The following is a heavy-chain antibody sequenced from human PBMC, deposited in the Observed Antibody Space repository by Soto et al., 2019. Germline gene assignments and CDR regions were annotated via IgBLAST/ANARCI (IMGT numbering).Heavy chain of an antibody. CDR2: IIPIFGTA. CDR1: GGTFSIYA. D-gene: IGHD6-19*01. V-gene: IGHV1-69*06. Sequence: SVKVSCKASGGTFSIYAISWVRQAPGQGLEWMGGIIPIFGTANYAQKFQGRVTITADKSTSTAYMELSSLRSEDTAVYYCARDESLYSSGFNWFDPWGRGTLVT. J-gene: IGHJ5*02. CDR3: ARDESLYSSGFNWFDP.